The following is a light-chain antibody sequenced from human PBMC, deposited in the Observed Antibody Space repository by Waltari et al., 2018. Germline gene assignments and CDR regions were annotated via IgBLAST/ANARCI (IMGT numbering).Light chain of an antibody. Sequence: EIVLTQSPGTLSSSPGERATLSCRASQRVSKYFAWYQQKPGQAPRLLIYDASSRATGIPDRFSGSGWGTDFSLTISSLEPEDFAVYYCQKYGTLPATFGQGTKVQ. V-gene: IGKV3-20*01. CDR3: QKYGTLPAT. CDR1: QRVSKY. CDR2: DAS. J-gene: IGKJ1*01.